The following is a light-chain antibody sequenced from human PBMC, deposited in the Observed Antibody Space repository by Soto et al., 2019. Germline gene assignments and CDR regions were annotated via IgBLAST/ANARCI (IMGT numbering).Light chain of an antibody. CDR1: QCVTNY. J-gene: IGKJ2*01. V-gene: IGKV3-20*01. CDR2: ETS. CDR3: QQYAASPYT. Sequence: IVLTQSPGTLSLSPGESATLSCRASQCVTNYLAWYQQKPGQAPRFLMYETSNRATGIPDRFSGSGSGTDFTLIISRLEPEDFALYYCQQYAASPYTFGQGTKLEI.